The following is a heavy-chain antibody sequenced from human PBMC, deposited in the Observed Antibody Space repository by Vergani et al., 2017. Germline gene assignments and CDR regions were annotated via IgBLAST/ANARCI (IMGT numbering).Heavy chain of an antibody. V-gene: IGHV5-51*01. CDR1: GYSFTNYW. CDR3: ARLDWGERSGSKYFDY. J-gene: IGHJ4*02. Sequence: EVQLVQSGAEVTKPGESLKISCQISGYSFTNYWIGWVRQMPGKGLEWMGIIHPADSDTRYSPAFQGQVTISIDKSISTAYLQRSSLRASDSSMYYCARLDWGERSGSKYFDYWGQGTLVTVSS. CDR2: IHPADSDT. D-gene: IGHD3/OR15-3a*01.